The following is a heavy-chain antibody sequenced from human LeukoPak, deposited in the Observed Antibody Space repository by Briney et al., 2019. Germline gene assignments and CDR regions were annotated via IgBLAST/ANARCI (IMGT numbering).Heavy chain of an antibody. V-gene: IGHV4-34*01. D-gene: IGHD3-22*01. Sequence: PSETLSLTCAVYGGSFSGYYWVWLRQPPGKGLEWIATIYYSGSTYYNPSLKSRVTISVDKSKNQFSLKLSSVTAADTAMYYCARYWGPYDNSGAYFDYWGQGTLVTVSS. CDR3: ARYWGPYDNSGAYFDY. CDR2: IYYSGST. CDR1: GGSFSGYY. J-gene: IGHJ4*02.